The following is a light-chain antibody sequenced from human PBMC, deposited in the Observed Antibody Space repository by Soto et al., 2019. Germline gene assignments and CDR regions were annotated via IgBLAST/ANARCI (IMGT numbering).Light chain of an antibody. Sequence: EIVLTQSPGTLSLSPGERATLSCRASQSVSSSDLVWYQQKPGQAPRLLIYGASSRATGIPDRFNGSGSGTDFTLTISRLEPEDFAVYYCQQYGSSPPMYTFGQVTKLEIK. V-gene: IGKV3-20*01. CDR2: GAS. J-gene: IGKJ2*01. CDR1: QSVSSSD. CDR3: QQYGSSPPMYT.